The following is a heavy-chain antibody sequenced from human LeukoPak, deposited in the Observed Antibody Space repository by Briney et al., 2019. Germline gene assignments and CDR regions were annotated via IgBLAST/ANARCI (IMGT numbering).Heavy chain of an antibody. Sequence: GGSLRLSCAASGFTFSSYGMHWVRQAPGKGLEWVANIKQDGSEKYYVDSVKGRFTISRDNAKNSLYLQMNSLRAEDTAVYYCARETIVGVSGGWGQGTLVTVSS. D-gene: IGHD1-26*01. J-gene: IGHJ4*02. CDR1: GFTFSSYG. V-gene: IGHV3-7*01. CDR3: ARETIVGVSGG. CDR2: IKQDGSEK.